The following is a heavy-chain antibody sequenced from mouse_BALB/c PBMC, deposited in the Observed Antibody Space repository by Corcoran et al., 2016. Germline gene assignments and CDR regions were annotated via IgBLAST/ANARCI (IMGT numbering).Heavy chain of an antibody. V-gene: IGHV1S136*01. Sequence: EVQLQQSGPELVKPGASVKMSCKASGYTFISYVIHWVKLKPGQGLEWIGYIYPFKDVTKYNENFKGKATLTSDKSSSTAYMVLSSLTSEDSAVYYCVREVPGGYPFDYWGQGTTLTVSS. D-gene: IGHD2-2*01. CDR1: GYTFISYV. J-gene: IGHJ2*01. CDR2: IYPFKDVT. CDR3: VREVPGGYPFDY.